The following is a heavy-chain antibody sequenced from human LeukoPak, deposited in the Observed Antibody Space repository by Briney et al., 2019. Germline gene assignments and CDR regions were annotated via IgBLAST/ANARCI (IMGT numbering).Heavy chain of an antibody. CDR3: AKTSPSGSYYSDY. D-gene: IGHD5-12*01. Sequence: PGGSLRLSCAASGFTFSSYTMNWLRQASGKGLEWVSAISGSGGSTHYTDSVKGRFTISRDNSKNTLYLQANSLRAEDTALYYCAKTSPSGSYYSDYWGQGTLVTVSS. CDR1: GFTFSSYT. J-gene: IGHJ4*02. V-gene: IGHV3-23*01. CDR2: ISGSGGST.